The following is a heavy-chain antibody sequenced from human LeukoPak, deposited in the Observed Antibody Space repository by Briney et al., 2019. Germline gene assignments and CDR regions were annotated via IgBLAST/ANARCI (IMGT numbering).Heavy chain of an antibody. J-gene: IGHJ4*02. CDR3: ARGDASSWYFFDY. CDR1: GFTFSNYA. CDR2: ISYDGSNK. D-gene: IGHD6-13*01. V-gene: IGHV3-30*04. Sequence: GRSLRLSCAASGFTFSNYAMNWVRQAPGKGLEWVAVISYDGSNKYYADSVKGRFTISRDNSKSTLYLEMNSLRAEDSAVYYCARGDASSWYFFDYWGQGTLVTVSS.